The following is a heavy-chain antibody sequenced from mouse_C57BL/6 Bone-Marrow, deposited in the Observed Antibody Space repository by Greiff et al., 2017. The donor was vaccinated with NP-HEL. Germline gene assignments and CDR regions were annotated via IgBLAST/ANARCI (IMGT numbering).Heavy chain of an antibody. Sequence: QVHVKQSGPGLVAPSQSLSITCTVSGFSLTSYGVDWVRQSPGKGLEWLGVIWGVGSTNYNSALNYRLSISKDNSKSHVFLKMNSLQTDDTAMYYCASDQPYYYAMDYWGQGTAVTVSA. D-gene: IGHD6-1*01. J-gene: IGHJ4*01. CDR3: ASDQPYYYAMDY. CDR1: GFSLTSYG. V-gene: IGHV2-6*01. CDR2: IWGVGST.